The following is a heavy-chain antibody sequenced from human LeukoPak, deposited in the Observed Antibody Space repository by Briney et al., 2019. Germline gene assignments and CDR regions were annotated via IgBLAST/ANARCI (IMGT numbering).Heavy chain of an antibody. Sequence: SVKVSCKASGGTFSSYAISWVRQAPGQGLEWMGGIIPIFGTANYAQKFQGRVTITTDESTSTAYMELSSLRSEDTAVYYCARAPNYDFWSGYHYYFDYWGQGTLVTVSS. CDR2: IIPIFGTA. CDR3: ARAPNYDFWSGYHYYFDY. V-gene: IGHV1-69*05. CDR1: GGTFSSYA. D-gene: IGHD3-3*01. J-gene: IGHJ4*02.